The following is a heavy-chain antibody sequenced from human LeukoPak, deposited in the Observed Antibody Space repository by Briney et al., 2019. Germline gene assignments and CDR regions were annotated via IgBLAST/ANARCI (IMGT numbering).Heavy chain of an antibody. V-gene: IGHV3-23*01. Sequence: GGSLRLSCAASGFTYSSYAMSWVRQAPGKGLEWVSAISGSGGSTYYADSVKGRFTISRDNSKNTLYLQMNSLRAEDTAAYYCAKEKYYYDSSGTIDYWGQGTLVTVSS. CDR2: ISGSGGST. D-gene: IGHD3-22*01. CDR1: GFTYSSYA. CDR3: AKEKYYYDSSGTIDY. J-gene: IGHJ4*02.